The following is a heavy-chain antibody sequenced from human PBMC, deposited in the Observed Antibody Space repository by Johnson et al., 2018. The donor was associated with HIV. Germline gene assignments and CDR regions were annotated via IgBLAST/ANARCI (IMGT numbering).Heavy chain of an antibody. D-gene: IGHD1-26*01. CDR2: IQQDGSEK. V-gene: IGHV3-7*03. Sequence: MQLVESGGGLVQPGGSLRLSCSTSGFSFSDYWMSWVRQAPGKGLEWVANIQQDGSEKTYVDSVKGRFTISRDHSKNTLYLQMNSLRAEDTALYYCAKDIYRLPYSGSYYSISAFDIWGQGTMVTVSS. CDR1: GFSFSDYW. CDR3: AKDIYRLPYSGSYYSISAFDI. J-gene: IGHJ3*02.